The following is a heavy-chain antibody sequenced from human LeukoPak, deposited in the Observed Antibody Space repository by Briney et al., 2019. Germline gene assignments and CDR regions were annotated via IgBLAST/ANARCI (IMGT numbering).Heavy chain of an antibody. D-gene: IGHD6-13*01. V-gene: IGHV3-74*01. CDR3: AKAHSSSWYRDYYYYYYMDV. Sequence: GGSLRLSCAASGFTFTNNWMHWVRQAPTRGLVWVSRISHDGSSTNYADSVKGRFTISRDNSKNTLYLQMNSLRAEDTAVYYCAKAHSSSWYRDYYYYYYMDVWGKGTTVTVSS. CDR1: GFTFTNNW. J-gene: IGHJ6*03. CDR2: ISHDGSST.